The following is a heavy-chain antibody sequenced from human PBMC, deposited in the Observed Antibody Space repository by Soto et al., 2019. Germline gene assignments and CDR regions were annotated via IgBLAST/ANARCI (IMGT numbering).Heavy chain of an antibody. D-gene: IGHD5-18*01. CDR1: GYTFTSNG. CDR2: ISAYNGNT. Sequence: APAKVSCKASGYTFTSNGICWLRQSPGQGLEWMGWISAYNGNTNYAQKLQGRVTMTTDTSTSTAYMELRSLRSDDTAVYYCARAKDTAMVNWFDPWGQGTLVTVS. V-gene: IGHV1-18*01. CDR3: ARAKDTAMVNWFDP. J-gene: IGHJ5*02.